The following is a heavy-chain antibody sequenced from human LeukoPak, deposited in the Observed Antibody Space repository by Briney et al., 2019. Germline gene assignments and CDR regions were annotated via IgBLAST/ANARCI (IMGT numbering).Heavy chain of an antibody. V-gene: IGHV1-2*02. CDR1: GYTFTGYY. CDR2: INPNSGGT. Sequence: ASVKVSCKASGYTFTGYYMHWVRQAPGQGLEWMGWINPNSGGTNYAQKFQGRVTMTTDTSISTAYMELRRLRSDDTAVYYCARAVSSARLRYYYYYSMDVWGKGTTVTVSS. CDR3: ARAVSSARLRYYYYYSMDV. J-gene: IGHJ6*03. D-gene: IGHD3-16*01.